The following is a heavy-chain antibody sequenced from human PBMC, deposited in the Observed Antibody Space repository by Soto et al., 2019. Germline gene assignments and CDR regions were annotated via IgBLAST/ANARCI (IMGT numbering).Heavy chain of an antibody. CDR3: ARWKLKTGDHAFDI. Sequence: SETLSLTCTVSGGSISSSSYYWGWIRQPPGKGLEWIGSIYYSGSTYYNPSLKSRVTISVDTSKNQFSLKLSSVTAADTAVYYCARWKLKTGDHAFDIWGQGTMVTVSS. D-gene: IGHD7-27*01. CDR2: IYYSGST. J-gene: IGHJ3*02. V-gene: IGHV4-39*07. CDR1: GGSISSSSYY.